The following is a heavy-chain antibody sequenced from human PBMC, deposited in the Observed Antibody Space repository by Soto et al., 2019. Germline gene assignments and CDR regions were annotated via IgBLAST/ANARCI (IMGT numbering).Heavy chain of an antibody. CDR1: GFTFSSYG. J-gene: IGHJ4*02. CDR3: AKAGSPVAASMYFDD. Sequence: ESGGGVVQPGRSLRLSCAASGFTFSSYGMHWVRQAPGKGLEWVAVISYDGSNKYYADSVKGRFTISRDNSKNTLYLQMNSQRAEDTAVYYCAKAGSPVAASMYFDDWGQGTLVTVSS. D-gene: IGHD2-15*01. CDR2: ISYDGSNK. V-gene: IGHV3-30*18.